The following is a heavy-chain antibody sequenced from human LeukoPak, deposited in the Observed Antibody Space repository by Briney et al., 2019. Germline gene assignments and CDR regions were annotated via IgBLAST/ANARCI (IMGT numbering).Heavy chain of an antibody. CDR1: GYTFTSYG. Sequence: ASVTVSCKASGYTFTSYGISWVRQAPGQGLEWMGWISAYNGNTNYAQKLQGRVTMTTDTSTSTAYMELRSLRSDDTAVYYCARVLGITIFGVVTPGFDYWGQGTLVTVSS. CDR3: ARVLGITIFGVVTPGFDY. CDR2: ISAYNGNT. D-gene: IGHD3-3*01. V-gene: IGHV1-18*01. J-gene: IGHJ4*02.